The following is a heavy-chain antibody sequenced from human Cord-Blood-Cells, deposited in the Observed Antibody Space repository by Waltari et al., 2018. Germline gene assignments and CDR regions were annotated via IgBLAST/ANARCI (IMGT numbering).Heavy chain of an antibody. CDR3: ARHVLWYGSGSYYFDY. CDR1: CGPISSRSYY. J-gene: IGHJ4*02. Sequence: QLQLQESGPGLVKPSATLSLTCTVSCGPISSRSYYWGWIRQPPGKGLEWIGSIYYSGSTYYNPSLKSRVTISVDTSKNQFSLKLSSVTAADTAVYYCARHVLWYGSGSYYFDYWGQGTLVTVSS. V-gene: IGHV4-39*01. D-gene: IGHD3-10*01. CDR2: IYYSGST.